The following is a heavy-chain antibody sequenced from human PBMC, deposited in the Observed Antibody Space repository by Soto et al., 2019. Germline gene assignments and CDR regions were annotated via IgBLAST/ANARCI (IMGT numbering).Heavy chain of an antibody. CDR2: ISAYNGNT. CDR3: AGDKSLEIRAYTWVVP. V-gene: IGHV1-18*01. D-gene: IGHD1-7*01. J-gene: IGHJ5*02. CDR1: GYTFTSYG. Sequence: ASVKVSCKASGYTFTSYGISWVRQAPGQGLEWMGWISAYNGNTNYAQKLQGRVTMTTDTSTSTAYMELRSLRSDDTAVYYCAGDKSLEIRAYTWVVPWGQGTLVTVSS.